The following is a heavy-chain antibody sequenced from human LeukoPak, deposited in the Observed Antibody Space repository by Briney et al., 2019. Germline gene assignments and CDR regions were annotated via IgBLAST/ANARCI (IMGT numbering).Heavy chain of an antibody. CDR2: ISSSSSYI. CDR3: ARVAANYYYYGMDV. Sequence: GGSLRLSCVASGFSFRNYSMNWVRQAPGKGLEWVSSISSSSSYIYYADSVKGRFTISRDNAKNSLYLQMNSLRAEDTAVYYCARVAANYYYYGMDVWGQGTTVTVSS. J-gene: IGHJ6*02. V-gene: IGHV3-21*01. CDR1: GFSFRNYS.